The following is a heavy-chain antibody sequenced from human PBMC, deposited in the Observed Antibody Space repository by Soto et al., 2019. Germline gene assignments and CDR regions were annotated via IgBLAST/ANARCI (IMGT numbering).Heavy chain of an antibody. D-gene: IGHD3-10*01. J-gene: IGHJ4*02. CDR3: ATTVITMVRGALFDY. CDR1: GYTLTELS. CDR2: FDPEDGET. Sequence: GPVKVSCKVSGYTLTELSMHWVRQAPGKGLEWMGGFDPEDGETIYAQKFQGRVTMTEDTSTDTAYMELSSLRSEDTAVYYCATTVITMVRGALFDYWGQGTLVTVSS. V-gene: IGHV1-24*01.